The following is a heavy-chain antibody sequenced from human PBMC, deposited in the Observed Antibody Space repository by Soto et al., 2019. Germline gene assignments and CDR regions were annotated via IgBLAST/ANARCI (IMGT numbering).Heavy chain of an antibody. CDR1: GDSINSSDYH. D-gene: IGHD5-12*01. Sequence: QVQLQESGPGLVKPSETLSLICTVSGDSINSSDYHWGWIRQPPGKGLEWIGSVYYLGGTHSNPYVKGRVPIALDTSGSQFTLELRSVTAADSAVDYCARLYVALDYWGHGSLVSVSS. CDR3: ARLYVALDY. CDR2: VYYLGGT. J-gene: IGHJ4*01. V-gene: IGHV4-39*01.